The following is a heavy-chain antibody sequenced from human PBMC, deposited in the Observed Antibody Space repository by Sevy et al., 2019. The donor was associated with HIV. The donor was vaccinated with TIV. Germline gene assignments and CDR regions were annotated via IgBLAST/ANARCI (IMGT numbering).Heavy chain of an antibody. CDR1: GYYISSGYY. D-gene: IGHD3-10*02. J-gene: IGHJ3*02. CDR2: IYQSTTT. V-gene: IGHV4-38-2*02. Sequence: SETLSLTCTVSGYYISSGYYWGWVRQPPGKGLEWIGSIYQSTTTYYNPSLESRVTISVDTSKNQFSLKLTSVTAADTAIYYCARGGYSVVMLVMMNHDAFDIWGQGTLVTVSS. CDR3: ARGGYSVVMLVMMNHDAFDI.